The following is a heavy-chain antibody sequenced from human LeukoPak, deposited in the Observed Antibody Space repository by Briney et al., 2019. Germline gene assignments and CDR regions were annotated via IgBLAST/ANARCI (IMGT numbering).Heavy chain of an antibody. V-gene: IGHV4-59*01. CDR2: IFHSGST. Sequence: PSETLSLTCTVSGVSISSYYWSWIRQPPGKGLEWIGYIFHSGSTNYNPSLKSRVTISVDTSKNQFSLKLSSVTAADTAVYYCAGGYYYSYYYYMDVWGKGTTVTISS. D-gene: IGHD5-18*01. J-gene: IGHJ6*03. CDR3: AGGYYYSYYYYMDV. CDR1: GVSISSYY.